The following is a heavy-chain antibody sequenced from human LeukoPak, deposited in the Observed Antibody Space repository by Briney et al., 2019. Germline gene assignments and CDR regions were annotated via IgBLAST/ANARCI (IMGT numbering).Heavy chain of an antibody. CDR3: AKTSRGDVLRYFDWLLLSFDY. CDR2: VIPIFGTA. J-gene: IGHJ4*02. Sequence: SVKVSCKASGGTFSSYAISWVRQAPGQGLEWMGGVIPIFGTANYAQNFQGRDTITADESTSTAYMELSSLRSEDTAVYYCAKTSRGDVLRYFDWLLLSFDYWGRGTLVTVSS. V-gene: IGHV1-69*13. CDR1: GGTFSSYA. D-gene: IGHD3-9*01.